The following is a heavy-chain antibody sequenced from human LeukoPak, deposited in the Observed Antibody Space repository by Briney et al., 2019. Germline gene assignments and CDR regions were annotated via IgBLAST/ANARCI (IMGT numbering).Heavy chain of an antibody. D-gene: IGHD4-17*01. J-gene: IGHJ4*01. CDR1: GFSFSDYG. CDR3: ARDPDGDYDFDY. Sequence: GGSLRLSCAASGFSFSDYGMNWVRRAPGKGLEWLSHINSNGAVISYADSVKGRFTISRDTAKSSLYLQMNNQKIEDTAIYFCARDPDGDYDFDYWGQGTLVTVSS. CDR2: INSNGAVI. V-gene: IGHV3-48*01.